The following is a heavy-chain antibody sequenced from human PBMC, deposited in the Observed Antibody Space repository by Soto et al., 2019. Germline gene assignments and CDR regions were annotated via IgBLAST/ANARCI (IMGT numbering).Heavy chain of an antibody. V-gene: IGHV3-48*02. Sequence: VGSLRLSCAASGFTFSSYSMNWVRPAPGKGLEWVSYISSSSSSTIYYADSVKGRFTISRDNAKNSLYLQMNSLRDEDTAVYYCAREPPYYDFWSGYSYYYYGMDVWGQGTTVTVSS. J-gene: IGHJ6*02. D-gene: IGHD3-3*01. CDR1: GFTFSSYS. CDR3: AREPPYYDFWSGYSYYYYGMDV. CDR2: ISSSSSSTI.